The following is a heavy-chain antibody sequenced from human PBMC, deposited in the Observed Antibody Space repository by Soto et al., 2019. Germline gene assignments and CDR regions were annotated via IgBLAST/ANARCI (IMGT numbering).Heavy chain of an antibody. CDR3: ARGGDLWDAFDI. J-gene: IGHJ3*02. V-gene: IGHV3-13*01. CDR2: IGTAGDT. Sequence: GGSLRLSCAASGFTFSSYDMHWVRQATGKGLEWVSAIGTAGDTYYPGSVKGRFTISRENAKNSLYLQMNSLRAGDTAVYYCARGGDLWDAFDIWGQGTMVTVSS. D-gene: IGHD3-16*01. CDR1: GFTFSSYD.